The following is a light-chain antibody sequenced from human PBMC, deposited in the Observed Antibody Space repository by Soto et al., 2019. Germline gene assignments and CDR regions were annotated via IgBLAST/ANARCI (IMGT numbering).Light chain of an antibody. CDR1: SSDVGGYNF. CDR3: CSYSGSSTIVV. V-gene: IGLV2-14*03. CDR2: DVD. J-gene: IGLJ2*01. Sequence: QSALTQPASVSGSPGQSITISCTGTSSDVGGYNFVSWYQQHPGKAPRLMIFDVDNRRSGVSTRFSGSKSGNTASLTISGLQAEDGADYYCCSYSGSSTIVVFGGGTKLTVL.